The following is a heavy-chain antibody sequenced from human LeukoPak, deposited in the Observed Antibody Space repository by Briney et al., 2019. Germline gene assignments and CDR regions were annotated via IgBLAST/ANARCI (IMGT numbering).Heavy chain of an antibody. D-gene: IGHD4-23*01. J-gene: IGHJ4*02. CDR3: ARRGDGGRSFDY. CDR2: IYGGGNT. V-gene: IGHV3-53*01. CDR1: GFTVSGSY. Sequence: GGSLRLSCAASGFTVSGSYMNWVRQAPGKGLEWVSLIYGGGNTYYADSVKGRFTISGDNSKNTLYLQMNSLRAEDTAVYYCARRGDGGRSFDYWGQGTLVTVSS.